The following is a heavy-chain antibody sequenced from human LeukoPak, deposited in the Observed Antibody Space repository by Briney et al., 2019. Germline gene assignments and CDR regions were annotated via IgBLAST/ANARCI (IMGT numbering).Heavy chain of an antibody. Sequence: GASVKVSCKASGYTFTGYYMHWVRQAPGKGPEWMGGFDPEDGETIYAQKFQGRVTMTEDTSTDTAYMELSSLRSEDTAVYYCAATDIRTGSFDYWGQGTLVTVSS. CDR3: AATDIRTGSFDY. J-gene: IGHJ4*02. V-gene: IGHV1-24*01. D-gene: IGHD7-27*01. CDR2: FDPEDGET. CDR1: GYTFTGYY.